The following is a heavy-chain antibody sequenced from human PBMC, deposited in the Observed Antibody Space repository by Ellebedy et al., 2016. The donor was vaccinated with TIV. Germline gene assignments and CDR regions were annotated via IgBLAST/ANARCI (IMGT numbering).Heavy chain of an antibody. J-gene: IGHJ6*02. CDR1: GFTFSSSD. CDR3: ARGIVPAAFDV. CDR2: ISSSSGHI. Sequence: GESLKISXAASGFTFSSSDMNWVRQGPGKGLEWVSSISSSSGHISYADSVKGRFTISRDNAKNSLYLQMDSLRVEDTAVYSCARGIVPAAFDVWGQGTTVTVSS. D-gene: IGHD2-2*01. V-gene: IGHV3-21*01.